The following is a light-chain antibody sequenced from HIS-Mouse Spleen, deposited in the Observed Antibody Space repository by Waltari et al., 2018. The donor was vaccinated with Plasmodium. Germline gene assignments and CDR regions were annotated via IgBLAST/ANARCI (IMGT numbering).Light chain of an antibody. V-gene: IGLV2-14*03. CDR3: SSYTSSSTHVV. J-gene: IGLJ2*01. CDR1: SSDVGGYNY. CDR2: DVS. Sequence: QSALTQPASVSGSPGQSITISCTGTSSDVGGYNYVSWYQQHPGKAPKLIIYDVSNRPSGGSNRFSGSKSGNTASLTISGLQAEDEADYYCSSYTSSSTHVVFGGGTKLTVL.